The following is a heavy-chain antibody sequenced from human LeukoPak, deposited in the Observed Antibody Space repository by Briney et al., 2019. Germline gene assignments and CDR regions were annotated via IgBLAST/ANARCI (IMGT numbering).Heavy chain of an antibody. CDR1: GFTVSSNY. CDR2: IYSGGST. Sequence: GGSLRLSCAASGFTVSSNYMSWVRQAPGKGLEWVSVIYSGGSTYYADSVKGRFTISRDNSKNTLYLQMNSLKTEDTAVYYCTTMTTVTPRFHPKDYYYYMDVWGKGTTVTVSS. V-gene: IGHV3-66*01. J-gene: IGHJ6*03. D-gene: IGHD4-17*01. CDR3: TTMTTVTPRFHPKDYYYYMDV.